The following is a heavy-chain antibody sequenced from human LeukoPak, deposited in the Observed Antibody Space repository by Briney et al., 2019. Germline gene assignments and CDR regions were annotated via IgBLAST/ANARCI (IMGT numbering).Heavy chain of an antibody. CDR1: GFTFSSYA. J-gene: IGHJ6*03. V-gene: IGHV3-30*01. CDR3: ARAYWYYDFWSGYYSNYMDV. D-gene: IGHD3-3*01. CDR2: ISYDGSNK. Sequence: PGRSLRLSCAASGFTFSSYAMHWVRQAPGKGLEWVAVISYDGSNKYYADSVKGRFTISRDNSKNTLYLQMNSLRAEDTAVYYCARAYWYYDFWSGYYSNYMDVWGKGTTVTVSS.